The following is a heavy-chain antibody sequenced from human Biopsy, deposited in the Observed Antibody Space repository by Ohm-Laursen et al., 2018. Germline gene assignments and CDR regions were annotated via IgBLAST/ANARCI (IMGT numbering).Heavy chain of an antibody. Sequence: TLSLTWRVSGGSISSRNHYWGWLRQPPGKGLEWIGHVYYSGSTFYNSSPESRVTVSVDTSKNQFHLRLTSMSASDTAVYYCARHSLDDFWSGAHYYFDYWGLGTLVTVSS. CDR1: GGSISSRNHY. J-gene: IGHJ4*02. CDR3: ARHSLDDFWSGAHYYFDY. V-gene: IGHV4-39*01. CDR2: VYYSGST. D-gene: IGHD3-3*01.